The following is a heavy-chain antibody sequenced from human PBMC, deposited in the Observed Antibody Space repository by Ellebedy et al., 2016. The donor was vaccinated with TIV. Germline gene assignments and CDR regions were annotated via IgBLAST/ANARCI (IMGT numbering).Heavy chain of an antibody. Sequence: GGSLRLSCVVSGFTFSSYAMNWVRQAPGRGLEWVSCISSSNSYIYYADSVKGRFTISRDNSMNTLSLQMNSLRVEDTAVYSCVRDDDTDGNYFDFWGQGTLVIVSS. CDR3: VRDDDTDGNYFDF. V-gene: IGHV3-21*01. D-gene: IGHD3-9*01. CDR1: GFTFSSYA. CDR2: ISSSNSYI. J-gene: IGHJ4*02.